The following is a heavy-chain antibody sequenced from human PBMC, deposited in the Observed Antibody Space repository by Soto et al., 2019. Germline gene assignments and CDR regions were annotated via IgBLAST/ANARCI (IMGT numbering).Heavy chain of an antibody. V-gene: IGHV2-26*01. CDR3: ARKGILGRLYRYCFDH. J-gene: IGHJ4*02. CDR2: LFSDDEK. D-gene: IGHD2-8*02. Sequence: QVTLKESGPVLVKPTESLTLTCTVSGFSLTNARMGVSWIRQPPGKALEWLAHLFSDDEKSYSTALKSRLTTSRDTSKSQVVLTVTNMDPVDTATYYCARKGILGRLYRYCFDHWGQGTLVTVSS. CDR1: GFSLTNARMG.